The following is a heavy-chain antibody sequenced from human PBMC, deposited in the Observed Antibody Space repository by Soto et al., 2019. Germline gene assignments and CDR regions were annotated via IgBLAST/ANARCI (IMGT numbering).Heavy chain of an antibody. J-gene: IGHJ6*02. CDR1: GGSISSGDYY. V-gene: IGHV4-30-4*01. CDR2: IYYSGST. CDR3: ARAGRKDYGMDV. Sequence: QFPLQESGPGLVKPSQTLSLTCTVSGGSISSGDYYWSWIRQPPGKGLEWIGYIYYSGSTYYNPSLKSRVSISVDTSKNQFSLKLSSVTAADTAVYYCARAGRKDYGMDVWGQGTTVTVSS.